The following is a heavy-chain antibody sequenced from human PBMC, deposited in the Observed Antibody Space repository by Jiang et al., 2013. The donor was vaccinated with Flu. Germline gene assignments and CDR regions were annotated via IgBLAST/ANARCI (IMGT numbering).Heavy chain of an antibody. J-gene: IGHJ3*02. V-gene: IGHV1-46*01. CDR2: INPSGGST. Sequence: GAEVKKPGASVKVSCKASGYTFTSYYMHWVRQAPGQGLEWMGIINPSGGSTSYAQKFQGRVTMTRDTSTSTVYMELSSLRSEDTAVYYCARVLTIAAAGIHDAFDIWGQGTMVTVSS. CDR3: ARVLTIAAAGIHDAFDI. D-gene: IGHD6-13*01. CDR1: GYTFTSYY.